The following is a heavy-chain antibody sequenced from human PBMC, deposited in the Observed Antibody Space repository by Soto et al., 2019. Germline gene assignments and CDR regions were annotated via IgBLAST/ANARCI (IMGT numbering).Heavy chain of an antibody. Sequence: RLSFAASRFTFDRYAMHLVPQAPLDVPQWVSGISWNSGSIGYADSVKGRFTISRDNAKNSLYLQMNSLRAEDTALYYCAKDPGGMDVWGQGTTVTVSS. CDR1: RFTFDRYA. D-gene: IGHD3-10*01. V-gene: IGHV3-9*01. CDR2: ISWNSGSI. CDR3: AKDPGGMDV. J-gene: IGHJ6*02.